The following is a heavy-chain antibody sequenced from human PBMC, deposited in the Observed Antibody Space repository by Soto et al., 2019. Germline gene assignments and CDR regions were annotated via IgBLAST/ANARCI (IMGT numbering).Heavy chain of an antibody. D-gene: IGHD6-6*01. J-gene: IGHJ5*02. CDR2: IYYSGST. CDR1: GGSISSYY. CDR3: ATTSYSRSSVHWFDP. Sequence: ASETLSLTCTVSGGSISSYYWSWIRQPPGKGLEWIGYIYYSGSTNYNPSIKSRVTISVXXXXXXFXLXLXXXTAADTAVYFCATTSYSRSSVHWFDPWGQGTLVTSPQ. V-gene: IGHV4-59*01.